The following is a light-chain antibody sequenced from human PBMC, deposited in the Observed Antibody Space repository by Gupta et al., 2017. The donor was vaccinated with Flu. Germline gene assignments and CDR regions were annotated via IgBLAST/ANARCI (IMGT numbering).Light chain of an antibody. CDR1: SSNIGKYY. CDR3: AAWDDSLTGHWV. CDR2: KNN. J-gene: IGLJ3*02. V-gene: IGLV1-47*01. Sequence: QSVLTQAPSASGTPGQRVTIPCSGSSSNIGKYYVYWYQHLPGTAPKLLIYKNNQRPSGVPDRFSGSKSGTSASLAISGLRSDDEADYFCAAWDDSLTGHWVFGGGTKLTVL.